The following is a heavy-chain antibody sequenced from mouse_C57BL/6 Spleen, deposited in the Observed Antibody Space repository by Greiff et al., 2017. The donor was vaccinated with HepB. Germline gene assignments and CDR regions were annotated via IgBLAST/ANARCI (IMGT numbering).Heavy chain of an antibody. CDR1: GYTFTSYW. CDR3: AREIYYYGSSHGYFDY. CDR2: IDPSDSYT. J-gene: IGHJ2*01. V-gene: IGHV1-59*01. Sequence: QVQLQQPGAELVRPGTSVKLSCKASGYTFTSYWMHWVKQRPGQGLEWIGVIDPSDSYTNYNQKFKGQATLTVDTSSSTAYMQLSSLTSEDSAVYYCAREIYYYGSSHGYFDYWGQGTTLTVSS. D-gene: IGHD1-1*01.